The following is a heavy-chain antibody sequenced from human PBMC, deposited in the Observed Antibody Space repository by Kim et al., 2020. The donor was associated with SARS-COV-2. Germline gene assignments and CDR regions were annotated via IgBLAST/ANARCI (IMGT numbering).Heavy chain of an antibody. CDR2: IYYSGST. CDR3: AREYSMITFGGVIVPPQFNP. D-gene: IGHD3-16*02. Sequence: SETLSLTCTVSGGSISSGDYYWSWIRQPPGKGLEWIGYIYYSGSTYYNPSLKSRVTISVDTSKNQFSLKLSSVTAADTAVYYCAREYSMITFGGVIVPPQFNPWGQGTLVTVSS. J-gene: IGHJ5*02. V-gene: IGHV4-30-4*01. CDR1: GGSISSGDYY.